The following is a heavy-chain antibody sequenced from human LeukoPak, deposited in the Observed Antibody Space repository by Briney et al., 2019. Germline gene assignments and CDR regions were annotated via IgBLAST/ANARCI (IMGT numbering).Heavy chain of an antibody. V-gene: IGHV4-31*03. CDR3: ARDQKGYCSSTSCYYWFDP. Sequence: PSETLSLTCTVSGGSISSGGYYWSWIRQHPVKGLEWIGYIYYSGSTYYNPSLKSRVTISVDTSKNQFSLKLSSVTAADTAVYYCARDQKGYCSSTSCYYWFDPWGQGTLVTVSS. CDR1: GGSISSGGYY. CDR2: IYYSGST. J-gene: IGHJ5*02. D-gene: IGHD2-2*01.